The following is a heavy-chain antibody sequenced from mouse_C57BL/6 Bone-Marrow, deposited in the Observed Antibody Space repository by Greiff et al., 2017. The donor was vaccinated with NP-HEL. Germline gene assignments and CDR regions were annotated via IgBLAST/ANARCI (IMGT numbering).Heavy chain of an antibody. V-gene: IGHV5-17*01. CDR1: GFTFSDYG. CDR2: ISSGSSTI. J-gene: IGHJ3*01. D-gene: IGHD2-4*01. CDR3: ARGYDYGGFAY. Sequence: EVKVVESGGGLVKPGGSLKLSCAASGFTFSDYGMHWVRQAPEKGLEWVAYISSGSSTIYYADTVKGRFTISRDNAKNTLFLQMTSLRSEDTAMYYCARGYDYGGFAYWGQGTLVTVSA.